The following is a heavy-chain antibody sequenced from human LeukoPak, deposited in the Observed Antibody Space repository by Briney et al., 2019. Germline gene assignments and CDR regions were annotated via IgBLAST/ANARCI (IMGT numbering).Heavy chain of an antibody. D-gene: IGHD6-13*01. CDR2: ISSSSSYI. J-gene: IGHJ4*02. CDR1: GFTFNSYS. CDR3: AREPTYSSSWYTTCDF. V-gene: IGHV3-21*01. Sequence: GGSLRLSCSASGFTFNSYSLNWVRQAPGKGLEWVSFISSSSSYIYYADSVKGRFTISRDNANNSLYLQMNSLRAEDTAVYYCAREPTYSSSWYTTCDFWGQGTLVTVSS.